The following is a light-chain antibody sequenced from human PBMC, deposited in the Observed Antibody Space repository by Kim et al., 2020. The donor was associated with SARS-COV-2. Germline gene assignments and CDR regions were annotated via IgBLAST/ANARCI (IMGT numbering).Light chain of an antibody. J-gene: IGLJ3*02. Sequence: NFMLTQPHSVSESPGKTVTISRTPDSGTIASNFVQWFQQRPGSSPTTVIFEDDQRPSGVPDRFSGSVDVSSNSASLTISGLKTEDEADYYCQSYDSSTWVFGGGTKLTVL. CDR3: QSYDSSTWV. V-gene: IGLV6-57*01. CDR2: EDD. CDR1: SGTIASNF.